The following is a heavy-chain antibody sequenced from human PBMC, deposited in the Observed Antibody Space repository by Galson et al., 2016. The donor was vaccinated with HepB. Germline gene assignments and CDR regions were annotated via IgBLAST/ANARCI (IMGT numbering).Heavy chain of an antibody. CDR2: IDPSDSYT. Sequence: QSGAEVKKPGESLRISCKVSGYSFTSYCISWVRQMPGKGLEWMGRIDPSDSYTNYSPSFQGHVTTSADKSISTAYVQWSSLRASDTAIYYCARHATYYYGSGSDYYFDYWGQGTLLTVSS. CDR1: GYSFTSYC. CDR3: ARHATYYYGSGSDYYFDY. J-gene: IGHJ4*02. D-gene: IGHD3-10*01. V-gene: IGHV5-10-1*01.